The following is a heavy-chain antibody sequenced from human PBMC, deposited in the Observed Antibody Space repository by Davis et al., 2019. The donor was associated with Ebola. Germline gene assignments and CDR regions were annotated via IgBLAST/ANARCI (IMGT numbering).Heavy chain of an antibody. Sequence: MPSETLSLTCTVSGASISSHYWSWIRQPPGKGLEWIGNIQYSGNTNYNPSLKSRVTTSVDTSKNQFSLKVNSVTAADTAVYYCARHSTTVTTLDWFDPWGQGTLVTVSS. V-gene: IGHV4-59*11. CDR2: IQYSGNT. CDR1: GASISSHY. D-gene: IGHD4-17*01. CDR3: ARHSTTVTTLDWFDP. J-gene: IGHJ5*02.